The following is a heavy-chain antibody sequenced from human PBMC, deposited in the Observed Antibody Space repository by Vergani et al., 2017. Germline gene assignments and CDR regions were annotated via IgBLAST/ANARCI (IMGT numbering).Heavy chain of an antibody. V-gene: IGHV3-21*01. CDR3: ARDLDYGGNSEIDY. J-gene: IGHJ4*02. CDR2: ISSSSSYI. D-gene: IGHD4-23*01. CDR1: GFTFSSYS. Sequence: EVQLVESGGGLVKPGGSLRLSCAASGFTFSSYSMNWVRQAPGKGLEWVSSISSSSSYIYYADSVKGRFTISRDNSKNTLYLQMNSLRAEDTAVYYCARDLDYGGNSEIDYWGQGTLVTVSS.